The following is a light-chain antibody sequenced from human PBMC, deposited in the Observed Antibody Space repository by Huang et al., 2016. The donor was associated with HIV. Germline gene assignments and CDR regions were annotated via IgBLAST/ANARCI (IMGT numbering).Light chain of an antibody. CDR3: QQYSTSSYT. Sequence: IVLTQSPATLSLSPGESATLTCGASQRVRNNYQAWYHRKPGLAPRLLIYDAHVRATGIPDRFSGSGSGTDFTLTISRLEPEDFAMYYCQQYSTSSYTFGQGTKVDI. V-gene: IGKV3D-20*01. J-gene: IGKJ2*01. CDR2: DAH. CDR1: QRVRNNY.